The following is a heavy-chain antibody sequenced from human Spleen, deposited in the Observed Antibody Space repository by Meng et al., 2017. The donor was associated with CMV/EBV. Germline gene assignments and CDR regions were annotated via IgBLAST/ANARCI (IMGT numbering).Heavy chain of an antibody. CDR2: ISAYNGNT. Sequence: ASVKVSCKAFGYTFTVYGVSWVRQAPGQGLEWMGWISAYNGNTDYAQKFQGRVTMTTDTSTGTACMELRSLRSDDTAVYYCARDNWDYCTSSSCYRNNWFDPWGQGTLVTVSS. J-gene: IGHJ5*02. V-gene: IGHV1-18*01. CDR1: GYTFTVYG. D-gene: IGHD2-2*01. CDR3: ARDNWDYCTSSSCYRNNWFDP.